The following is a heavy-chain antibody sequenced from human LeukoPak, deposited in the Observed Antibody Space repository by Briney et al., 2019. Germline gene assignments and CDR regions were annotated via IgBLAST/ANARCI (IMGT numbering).Heavy chain of an antibody. V-gene: IGHV4-4*07. Sequence: SETLSLTCTVSGGSISNYYWSWIRQPAGKGLEWIGRIYASGSTNYNPSLESRVTISVDRSKNQFSLKLSSVTAADTAVYYCARMSNYYDSSGYYQSLDYWGQGTLVTVSS. CDR1: GGSISNYY. CDR3: ARMSNYYDSSGYYQSLDY. CDR2: IYASGST. J-gene: IGHJ4*02. D-gene: IGHD3-22*01.